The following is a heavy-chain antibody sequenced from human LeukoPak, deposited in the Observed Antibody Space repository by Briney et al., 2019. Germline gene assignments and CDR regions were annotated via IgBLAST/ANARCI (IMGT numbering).Heavy chain of an antibody. CDR1: GGSISSGGYY. CDR3: ARLMDTAMVTLFGMDV. D-gene: IGHD5-18*01. Sequence: SQTLSLTCTVSGGSISSGGYYWSWIRQHPGKGLEWIGYIYYSGSTYYNPSLKSRVTISVDTSKNQFSLKLSSVTAADTAVYYCARLMDTAMVTLFGMDVWGQGTTVTVSS. V-gene: IGHV4-31*03. J-gene: IGHJ6*02. CDR2: IYYSGST.